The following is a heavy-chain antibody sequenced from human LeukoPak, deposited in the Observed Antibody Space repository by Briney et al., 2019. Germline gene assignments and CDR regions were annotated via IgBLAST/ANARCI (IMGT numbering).Heavy chain of an antibody. Sequence: ASVKVSCKVSGYTLTELSMHWVRQAPGQGLEWMGRIIPIFGTANYAQKFQGRVTITTDESTSTAYMELSSLRSEDTAVYYCASGILGYSYGSHFDYWGQGTLVTVSS. CDR1: GYTLTELS. CDR2: IIPIFGTA. V-gene: IGHV1-69*05. CDR3: ASGILGYSYGSHFDY. D-gene: IGHD5-18*01. J-gene: IGHJ4*02.